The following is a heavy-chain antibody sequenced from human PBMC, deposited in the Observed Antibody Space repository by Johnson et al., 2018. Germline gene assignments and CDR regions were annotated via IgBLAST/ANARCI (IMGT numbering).Heavy chain of an antibody. CDR3: ARGLLWFGERVVCYMDV. D-gene: IGHD3-10*01. CDR2: ISYDGSNK. V-gene: IGHV3-30-3*01. Sequence: QLVQSGGGVVQPGRSLRLSCAASGFTFSSYAMHWVRQAPGKGLEWVAVISYDGSNKYYADSVKGRFTISRENSKNTLNLQMNSLRAEDTAVYYCARGLLWFGERVVCYMDVWGKGTTVTVSS. CDR1: GFTFSSYA. J-gene: IGHJ6*03.